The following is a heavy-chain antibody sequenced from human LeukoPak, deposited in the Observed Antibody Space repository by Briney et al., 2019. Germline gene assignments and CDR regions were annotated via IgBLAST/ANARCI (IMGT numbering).Heavy chain of an antibody. D-gene: IGHD6-19*01. CDR1: GGTFSSYA. J-gene: IGHJ5*02. CDR3: ARMRVAGYNWFDP. V-gene: IGHV1-69*01. CDR2: IIPIFGTA. Sequence: SVKVSCKASGGTFSSYAISWVRQAPGQGLEWMGGIIPIFGTANCAQKFQGRVTITADESTSTAYMELSSLRSEDTAVYYCARMRVAGYNWFDPWGQGTLVTVSS.